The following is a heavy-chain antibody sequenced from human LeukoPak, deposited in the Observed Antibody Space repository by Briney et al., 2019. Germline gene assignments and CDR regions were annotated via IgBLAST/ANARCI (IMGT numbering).Heavy chain of an antibody. CDR1: GGSFSGYY. D-gene: IGHD3-9*01. Sequence: SETLSLTCAVYGGSFSGYYWSWIRQPPGKGLEWIGEINHSGSTNYNPPLKSRVTISVDTSKNQFSLKLSSVTAADTAVYYCARGLMGDYDILTGYYPSGDAFDIWGQGTMVTVSS. CDR2: INHSGST. CDR3: ARGLMGDYDILTGYYPSGDAFDI. V-gene: IGHV4-34*01. J-gene: IGHJ3*02.